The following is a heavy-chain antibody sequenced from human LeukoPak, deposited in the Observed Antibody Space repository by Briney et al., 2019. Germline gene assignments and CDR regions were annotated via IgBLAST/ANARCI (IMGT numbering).Heavy chain of an antibody. D-gene: IGHD3-3*01. J-gene: IGHJ5*02. Sequence: PGGSLRLSCAASGFTFSSYWMSWVRQAPGKGLEWVANIKQDGSEKYYVDSVKGRFTISRDNAKNSLYLQMNSLRAEDTAVYYCAEMNYDFWSGHNWFDPWGQGTLVTVSS. CDR2: IKQDGSEK. V-gene: IGHV3-7*01. CDR3: AEMNYDFWSGHNWFDP. CDR1: GFTFSSYW.